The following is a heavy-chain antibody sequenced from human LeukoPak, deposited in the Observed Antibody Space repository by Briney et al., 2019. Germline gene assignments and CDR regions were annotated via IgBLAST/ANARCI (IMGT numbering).Heavy chain of an antibody. V-gene: IGHV3-7*03. J-gene: IGHJ4*02. Sequence: GGSLRLSCAASGFTFNSYWMTWVRQAPGKGLEWVASINQDGSQKYYVESLKGRFTISRDNAKNSHYLQMNSLRAEDTAVYYCAKRPSYYDSSGYYYDYWGQGTLVTVSS. D-gene: IGHD3-22*01. CDR3: AKRPSYYDSSGYYYDY. CDR1: GFTFNSYW. CDR2: INQDGSQK.